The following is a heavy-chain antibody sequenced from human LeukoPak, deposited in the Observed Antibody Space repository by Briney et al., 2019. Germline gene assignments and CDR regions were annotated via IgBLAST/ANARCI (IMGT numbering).Heavy chain of an antibody. CDR1: GFTFSSSA. Sequence: GGSLRLSCAASGFTFSSSAMSWVRQPPGTGLERVSLISSSGGNTYYADSVKGRFTISRDNSKNTLYLQMNSLRAEDTAVYFCARGGRISDYWGQGTLVTVSS. D-gene: IGHD3-3*01. CDR3: ARGGRISDY. CDR2: ISSSGGNT. V-gene: IGHV3-23*01. J-gene: IGHJ4*02.